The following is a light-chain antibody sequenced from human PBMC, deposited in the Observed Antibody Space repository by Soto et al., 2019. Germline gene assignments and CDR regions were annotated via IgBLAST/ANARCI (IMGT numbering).Light chain of an antibody. V-gene: IGKV1-39*01. J-gene: IGKJ1*01. Sequence: DIQMTQSPSSLSASVGDSVIITCRASQSIGSRLSWYQQKPGKAPNLLIYAASRLRSGVPSRFSGSESGTDFTLTISSLQPEDFATYYCQQSFRTPLTFGQGTKVDIK. CDR3: QQSFRTPLT. CDR2: AAS. CDR1: QSIGSR.